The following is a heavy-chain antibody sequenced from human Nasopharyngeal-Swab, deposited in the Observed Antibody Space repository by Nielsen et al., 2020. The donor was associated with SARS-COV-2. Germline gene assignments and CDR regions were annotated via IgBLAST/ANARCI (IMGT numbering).Heavy chain of an antibody. J-gene: IGHJ4*02. V-gene: IGHV1-69*06. Sequence: SVKVSCRASGGTFSSYAISWVRQAPGQWLEWMGGIIPIFGTANYAQKFQGRVTITADKSTSTAYMELSSLRSEDTAVYYCARNPVDYDYVWGSYRYRTFDYWGQGTLVTVSS. CDR3: ARNPVDYDYVWGSYRYRTFDY. CDR2: IIPIFGTA. D-gene: IGHD3-16*02. CDR1: GGTFSSYA.